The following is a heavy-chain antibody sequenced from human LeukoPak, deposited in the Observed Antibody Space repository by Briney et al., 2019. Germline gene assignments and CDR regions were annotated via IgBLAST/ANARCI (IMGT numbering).Heavy chain of an antibody. J-gene: IGHJ4*02. V-gene: IGHV3-7*03. CDR3: AKESQGRFDY. Sequence: GGSLRLSCAASGFYVGRYWMSWVRQAPGEGLEWVANIKQDESEKDYVDSVKGRFTISRDNAKNSLYLQMNSLRAEDTALYYCAKESQGRFDYWGQGTLVTVSS. CDR2: IKQDESEK. CDR1: GFYVGRYW.